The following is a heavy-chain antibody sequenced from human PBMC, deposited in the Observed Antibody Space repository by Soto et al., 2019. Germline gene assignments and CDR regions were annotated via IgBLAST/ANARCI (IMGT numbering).Heavy chain of an antibody. CDR2: INPILSMS. D-gene: IGHD3-10*01. J-gene: IGHJ4*02. Sequence: QVQLVQSGAEVKKLGSSVRVSCKASGDTFTFYSINWVRQAPGLGLEWMGRINPILSMSNYAQRFQGRVTMTADKSTSTAYMELSSLRSEDTAMYYCASSYGSGYRAFDYWGQGALVTVSS. V-gene: IGHV1-69*02. CDR1: GDTFTFYS. CDR3: ASSYGSGYRAFDY.